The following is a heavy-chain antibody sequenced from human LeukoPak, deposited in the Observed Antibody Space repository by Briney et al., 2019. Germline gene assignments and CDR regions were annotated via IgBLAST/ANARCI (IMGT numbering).Heavy chain of an antibody. D-gene: IGHD2-15*01. Sequence: ASVKVSCEASGYSFGNYYLHWVRQAPGQSLEWMGWMNPNSGNTGYAQKFQGRVTMTRNTSISTAYMELTSLRSEDTAVYYCARDPGYCSGSSCYYNWFDPWGQGTLVTVSS. CDR2: MNPNSGNT. CDR1: GYSFGNYY. CDR3: ARDPGYCSGSSCYYNWFDP. V-gene: IGHV1-8*02. J-gene: IGHJ5*02.